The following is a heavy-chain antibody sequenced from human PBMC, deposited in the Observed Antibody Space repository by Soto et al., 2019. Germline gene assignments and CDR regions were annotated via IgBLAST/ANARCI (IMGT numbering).Heavy chain of an antibody. J-gene: IGHJ4*02. CDR2: INPNSGGT. V-gene: IGHV1-2*02. CDR1: GYTFTGYY. Sequence: ASVKVSCKASGYTFTGYYMLWVRQAPGQGLEWMGWINPNSGGTHYAQKFQGRVTMTRDTSISTAYMELSRLRSDDTAMYYCARGLPYDYIWGSYRPLFGCWGQGILVTVSS. D-gene: IGHD3-16*02. CDR3: ARGLPYDYIWGSYRPLFGC.